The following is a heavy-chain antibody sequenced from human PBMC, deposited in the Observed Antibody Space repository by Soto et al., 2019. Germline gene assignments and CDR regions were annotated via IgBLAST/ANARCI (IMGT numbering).Heavy chain of an antibody. V-gene: IGHV2-70*01. CDR2: IDWDDDK. J-gene: IGHJ6*02. CDR3: ARFPMVRGYYYGMDV. D-gene: IGHD3-10*01. CDR1: GFSLSTSGMC. Sequence: SGPTLVNPTQTLTLTCTFSGFSLSTSGMCVSWIRQPPGKALEWLALIDWDDDKYYSTSLKTRLTISKDTSKNQVVLTMTNMDPVDTATYYCARFPMVRGYYYGMDVWGQGTTVTVSS.